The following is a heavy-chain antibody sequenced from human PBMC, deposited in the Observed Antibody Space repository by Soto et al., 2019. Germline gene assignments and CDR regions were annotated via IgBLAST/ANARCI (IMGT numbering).Heavy chain of an antibody. D-gene: IGHD4-17*01. CDR3: ERERYGDYGRGTFDI. V-gene: IGHV6-1*01. J-gene: IGHJ3*02. CDR2: TYYRSKWYN. CDR1: GDSVSSNSAA. Sequence: SQTLSLTCVISGDSVSSNSAAWNWIRQSPSRGLEWLGRTYYRSKWYNDYAESVKSRTTINPETSKNQFSLQLNSVTPEDTAVYYCERERYGDYGRGTFDIWGQGTMVT.